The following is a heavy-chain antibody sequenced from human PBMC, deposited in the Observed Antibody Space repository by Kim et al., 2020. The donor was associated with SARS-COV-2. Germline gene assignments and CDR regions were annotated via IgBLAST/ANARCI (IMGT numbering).Heavy chain of an antibody. CDR3: ARALKPFTPLAAFDI. J-gene: IGHJ3*02. CDR2: IFYTGNT. Sequence: SETLSLTCSISGGSINNYYWSWLRQPPGKGLEWIGYIFYTGNTNYNPSLKSRVTISVDTSSDQFSLNLNSATSADTAVYYCARALKPFTPLAAFDIWGQG. CDR1: GGSINNYY. V-gene: IGHV4-59*13.